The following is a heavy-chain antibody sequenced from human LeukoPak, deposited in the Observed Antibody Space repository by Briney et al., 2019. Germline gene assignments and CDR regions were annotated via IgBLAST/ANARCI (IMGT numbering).Heavy chain of an antibody. V-gene: IGHV1-2*02. Sequence: ASVKVSCKASGYTFTGYYMHWVRQAPGQGLEWMGWINPNSGGTTYAQKFQGRVTMTRDTSLSTAYMELSRLRSDDTAVYYCARGGYSSAHYYYYRDVWGKGTTVTVSS. J-gene: IGHJ6*03. D-gene: IGHD6-19*01. CDR2: INPNSGGT. CDR1: GYTFTGYY. CDR3: ARGGYSSAHYYYYRDV.